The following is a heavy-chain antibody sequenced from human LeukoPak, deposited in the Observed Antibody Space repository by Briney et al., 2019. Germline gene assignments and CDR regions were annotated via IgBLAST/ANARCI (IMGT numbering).Heavy chain of an antibody. V-gene: IGHV4-59*08. Sequence: PSETLSLTCTVPGGSINTYYWSWIRQPPGKGLEWIGNIHYRGSPNYNPSLKSRVTILVDTSNNQFSLKLRSVTAADTAVYYCARHNKTPTYYYGSGSYFDSWGQGTLVTVSS. CDR3: ARHNKTPTYYYGSGSYFDS. CDR1: GGSINTYY. J-gene: IGHJ4*02. D-gene: IGHD3-10*01. CDR2: IHYRGSP.